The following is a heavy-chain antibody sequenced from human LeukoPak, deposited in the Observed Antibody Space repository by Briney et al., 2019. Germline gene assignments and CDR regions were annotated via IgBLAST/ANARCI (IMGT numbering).Heavy chain of an antibody. CDR2: IYYSGST. Sequence: SETLSLTCTVSGDSISSSSYYWGWLRQPPGKGLEWIGSIYYSGSTYYNPSLKSRVTISVDTCKNQFSLKLSSVTASDTAVYYCASNLYDFWSGYWFDPWGQGTLVTVSS. V-gene: IGHV4-39*01. J-gene: IGHJ5*02. CDR1: GDSISSSSYY. D-gene: IGHD3-3*01. CDR3: ASNLYDFWSGYWFDP.